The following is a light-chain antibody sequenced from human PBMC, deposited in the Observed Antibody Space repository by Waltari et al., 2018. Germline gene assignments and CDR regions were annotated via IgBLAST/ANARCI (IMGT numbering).Light chain of an antibody. J-gene: IGLJ2*01. Sequence: QSALTQPASVSGSPGQSITISCTGTSSDVGGYNYVSWYQQHPGKAPKLLIYDVSNRPSGVANRVSGSKSGNTASLTISGLQAEYEADYYGSSYTSSSTYVVFGGGTKLTVL. CDR3: SSYTSSSTYVV. V-gene: IGLV2-14*03. CDR2: DVS. CDR1: SSDVGGYNY.